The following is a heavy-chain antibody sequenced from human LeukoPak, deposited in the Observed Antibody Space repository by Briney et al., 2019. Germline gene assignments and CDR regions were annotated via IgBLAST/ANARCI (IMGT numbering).Heavy chain of an antibody. CDR2: ITWNSGRI. Sequence: PGRSLRLSCAASGFTFDNYAMHWVRQAPGKGLEWVSAITWNSGRIDYADSVKGLFTISRDNAKNSLYVQMNSLRAEDTALYYCAKDIDPDDHILTGPFDFWGQGTLVTVSS. V-gene: IGHV3-9*01. CDR1: GFTFDNYA. CDR3: AKDIDPDDHILTGPFDF. D-gene: IGHD3-9*01. J-gene: IGHJ4*02.